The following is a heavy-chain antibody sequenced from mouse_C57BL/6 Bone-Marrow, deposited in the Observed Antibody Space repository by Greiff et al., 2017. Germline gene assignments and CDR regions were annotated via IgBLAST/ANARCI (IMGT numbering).Heavy chain of an antibody. CDR1: GFTFSDYG. CDR2: ISSGSSTI. J-gene: IGHJ3*01. V-gene: IGHV5-17*01. Sequence: DVMLVESGGGLVKPGGSLKLSCAASGFTFSDYGMHWVRQAPEKGLEWVAYISSGSSTIYYADTVKGRYTISRDNAKNTLFLQMTSLRSEDTAMYYCARTLLGAYWGQGTLVTVSA. D-gene: IGHD2-10*01. CDR3: ARTLLGAY.